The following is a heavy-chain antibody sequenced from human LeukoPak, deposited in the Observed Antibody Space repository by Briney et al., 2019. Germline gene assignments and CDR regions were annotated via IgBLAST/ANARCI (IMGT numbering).Heavy chain of an antibody. CDR2: IYYSGST. CDR3: ARAYSSSSSASDY. D-gene: IGHD6-6*01. J-gene: IGHJ4*02. Sequence: PSETLSLTCTVSGGSVSSGSYYWSWIRQPPGKGLEWIGYIYYSGSTNYNPSLKSRVTISVDTSKNQFSLKLSSVTAADTAVYYCARAYSSSSSASDYWGQGTLVTVSS. CDR1: GGSVSSGSYY. V-gene: IGHV4-61*01.